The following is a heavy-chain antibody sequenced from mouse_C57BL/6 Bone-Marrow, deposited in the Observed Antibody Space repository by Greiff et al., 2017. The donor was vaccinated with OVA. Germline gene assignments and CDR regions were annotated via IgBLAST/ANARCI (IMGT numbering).Heavy chain of an antibody. V-gene: IGHV5-9-1*02. CDR3: TRLLDAMDY. D-gene: IGHD2-1*01. CDR2: ISSGGDYI. Sequence: EVKLMESGEGLVKPGGSLKLSCAASGFTFSSYAMSWVRQTPEKRLEWVAYISSGGDYIYYADTVKGRFTISRDNARNTLYLQMSSLKSEATAMYYCTRLLDAMDYWGQGTSVTVSS. J-gene: IGHJ4*01. CDR1: GFTFSSYA.